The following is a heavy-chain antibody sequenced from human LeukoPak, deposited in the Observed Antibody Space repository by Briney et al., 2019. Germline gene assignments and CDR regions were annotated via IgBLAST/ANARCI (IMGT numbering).Heavy chain of an antibody. Sequence: ASVNVSFKASRYTLTSYGISWVRQAPGQGLEWMGWISAYNGNTNYAQKLQGRVTMTTDTSTSTAYMELRSLRSDDTAVYYCASVLSAHTMIVGLPRAFDIWVQGIMVTVSS. CDR3: ASVLSAHTMIVGLPRAFDI. CDR2: ISAYNGNT. CDR1: RYTLTSYG. D-gene: IGHD3-22*01. V-gene: IGHV1-18*01. J-gene: IGHJ3*02.